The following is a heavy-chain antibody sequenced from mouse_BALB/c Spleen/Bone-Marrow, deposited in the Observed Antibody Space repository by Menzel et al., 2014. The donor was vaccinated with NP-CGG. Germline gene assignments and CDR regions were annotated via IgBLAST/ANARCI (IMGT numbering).Heavy chain of an antibody. V-gene: IGHV1S132*01. CDR2: IFPGTGTT. J-gene: IGHJ2*01. Sequence: FQLQQSGAELVKPGASVKLSCKTSGYTFTSYWIQWVKQRPGQGLGWIGEIFPGTGTTYYNEKFKGKATLTIDTSSSTAYMQLSSVASEDAAVYFCASRDSSGYVPDYWGQGTTLTASS. CDR1: GYTFTSYW. CDR3: ASRDSSGYVPDY. D-gene: IGHD3-2*01.